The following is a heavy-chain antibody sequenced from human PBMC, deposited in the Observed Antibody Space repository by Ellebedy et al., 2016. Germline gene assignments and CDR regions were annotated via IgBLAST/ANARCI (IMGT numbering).Heavy chain of an antibody. CDR1: GFTVSSNY. V-gene: IGHV3-53*01. CDR3: ASWGIVGATGFDY. J-gene: IGHJ4*02. D-gene: IGHD1-26*01. Sequence: GGSLRLSCAASGFTVSSNYMSWVRQAPGKGLEWVSVIYSGGSTYYADSVKGRFTISRDNSKNTLYLQMNSLRAEDTAVYYCASWGIVGATGFDYWGQGTLVTVSS. CDR2: IYSGGST.